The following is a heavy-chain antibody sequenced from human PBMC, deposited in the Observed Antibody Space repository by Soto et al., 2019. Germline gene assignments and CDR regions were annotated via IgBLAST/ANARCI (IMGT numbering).Heavy chain of an antibody. CDR3: ATGLGYAAPYNWFDP. V-gene: IGHV4-34*01. CDR1: GGSFSGYY. Sequence: QVQLQQWGAGLLKPSETLSLTCAVYGGSFSGYYWSWIRQPPGKGLEWIGEINHSGSTNYNPSLKNRVTISGEKSNNQFSLKRSSVTAEDTAVYYCATGLGYAAPYNWFDPWGKGTLVTV. J-gene: IGHJ5*02. CDR2: INHSGST. D-gene: IGHD1-1*01.